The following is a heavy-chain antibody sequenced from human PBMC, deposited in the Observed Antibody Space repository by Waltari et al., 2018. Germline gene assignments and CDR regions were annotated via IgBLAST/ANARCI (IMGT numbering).Heavy chain of an antibody. D-gene: IGHD4-17*01. CDR2: ISDNGIIT. Sequence: EVQLVESGGGLVQRGESLRLSCAGSGFRFSSHDMTWVRQAPEKGLEWVSSISDNGIITFYGDAVKCRFTISRDNSKSTLYLQLSGLRAEDTAVYYCAKKPYDHAYGDYFDYWGQGTLVTVSS. CDR1: GFRFSSHD. V-gene: IGHV3-23*04. J-gene: IGHJ4*02. CDR3: AKKPYDHAYGDYFDY.